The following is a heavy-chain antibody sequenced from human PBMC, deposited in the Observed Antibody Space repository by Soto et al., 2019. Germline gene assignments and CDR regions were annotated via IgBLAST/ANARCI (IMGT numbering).Heavy chain of an antibody. D-gene: IGHD2-15*01. CDR2: INHSGST. CDR3: ARGRRAVVVVAAMRGRGWFDP. J-gene: IGHJ5*02. CDR1: GGSFSGYY. Sequence: QVQLQQWGAGLLKPSETLSLTCAVYGGSFSGYYWSWIRQPPGKGLEWIGEINHSGSTNYNPSLKRRVTISVDTSKDQFSLKLRSVTAADTAVYYCARGRRAVVVVAAMRGRGWFDPWGQGTLVTVSS. V-gene: IGHV4-34*01.